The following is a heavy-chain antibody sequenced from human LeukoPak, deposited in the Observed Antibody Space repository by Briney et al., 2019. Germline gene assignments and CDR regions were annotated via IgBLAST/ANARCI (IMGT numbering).Heavy chain of an antibody. CDR2: ISGSGGST. CDR3: AKAPAYCSGGTCYDY. J-gene: IGHJ4*02. CDR1: GFTFSTYA. V-gene: IGHV3-23*01. D-gene: IGHD2-15*01. Sequence: QAGGSLRLSCAASGFTFSTYAMSWVRQAPGKGLEWVSLISGSGGSTYNADSVKGRFNISRDNSKNTLYLQMKSLRADDTAVYYCAKAPAYCSGGTCYDYWGQGSLVTVSS.